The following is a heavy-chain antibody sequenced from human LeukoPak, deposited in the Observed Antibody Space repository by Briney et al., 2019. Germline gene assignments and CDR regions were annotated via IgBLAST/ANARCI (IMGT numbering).Heavy chain of an antibody. D-gene: IGHD3-10*01. J-gene: IGHJ5*02. Sequence: GGSLRLSCAASGFTFSSYAMHWVRQAPGKGLEWVAVISYDGSSKNYPDSVKGRFTISRDNSENTLYLQMSSLKTDDSAVYYCARNPAAWFGELSSWFDPWGQGTLVTVSS. CDR3: ARNPAAWFGELSSWFDP. CDR1: GFTFSSYA. CDR2: ISYDGSSK. V-gene: IGHV3-30-3*01.